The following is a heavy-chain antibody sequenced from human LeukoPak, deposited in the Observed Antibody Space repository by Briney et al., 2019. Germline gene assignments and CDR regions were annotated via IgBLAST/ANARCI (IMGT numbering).Heavy chain of an antibody. V-gene: IGHV4-31*03. CDR3: ARAIYYYDSSGYSAFYFDY. D-gene: IGHD3-22*01. CDR1: GGSISSGGYY. CDR2: IYYSGST. J-gene: IGHJ4*02. Sequence: PSETLSLTCTVSGGSISSGGYYWSWIRQHPGKGLEWIGYIYYSGSTYYNPSLKSRVTISVDTSKNQFSLKLSSVTAADTAVYYCARAIYYYDSSGYSAFYFDYWGQGTLVTVSS.